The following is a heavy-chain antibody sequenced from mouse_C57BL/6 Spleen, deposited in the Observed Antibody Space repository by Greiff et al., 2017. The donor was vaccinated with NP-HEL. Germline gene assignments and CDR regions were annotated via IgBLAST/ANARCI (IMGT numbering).Heavy chain of an antibody. V-gene: IGHV1-15*01. J-gene: IGHJ2*01. Sequence: QVQLQQPGAELVRPGSSVKLSCKASGYTFTDYEMHWVKQTPVHGLEWIGAIDPETGGTAYNQKFKGKAILTADKSSSTAYMELRSLTSEDSAVYYCTLLRSYFDYWGQGTTLTVSS. CDR2: IDPETGGT. CDR3: TLLRSYFDY. CDR1: GYTFTDYE. D-gene: IGHD1-1*01.